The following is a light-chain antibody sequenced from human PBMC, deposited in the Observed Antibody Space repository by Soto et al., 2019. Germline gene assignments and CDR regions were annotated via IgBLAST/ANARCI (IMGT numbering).Light chain of an antibody. CDR2: RNN. CDR3: VAWDDSLSGRV. CDR1: SSNIGSHN. Sequence: QAVVTQPPSASGTPGQRVTISCSGSSSNIGSHNVYWYHQLPGTAPKLLIYRNNQRPSGVPDRFSGSKSGTSASLAISGLRSEDEADYYCVAWDDSLSGRVFGGGTKVTVL. J-gene: IGLJ2*01. V-gene: IGLV1-47*01.